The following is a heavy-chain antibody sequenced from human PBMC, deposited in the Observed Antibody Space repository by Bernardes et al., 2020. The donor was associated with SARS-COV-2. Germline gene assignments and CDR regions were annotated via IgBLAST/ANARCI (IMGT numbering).Heavy chain of an antibody. CDR1: GYTFTGYY. CDR3: AILDSSGYSPFDY. V-gene: IGHV1-2*02. Sequence: ASMKVSCKASGYTFTGYYMHWVRQAPGQGLEWMGWINPNSGGTNYAQKFQGRVTMTRDTSISTAYMELSRLRSDDTAVYYCAILDSSGYSPFDYWGQGTLVTVSS. J-gene: IGHJ4*02. D-gene: IGHD3-22*01. CDR2: INPNSGGT.